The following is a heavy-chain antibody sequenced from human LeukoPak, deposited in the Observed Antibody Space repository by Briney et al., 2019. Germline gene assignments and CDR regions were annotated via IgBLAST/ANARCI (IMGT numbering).Heavy chain of an antibody. Sequence: PGGSLRLSCAGSGFTFDDYAMHWVRQAPGKGLEWVSGISRNSGSIGYADSVKGRFTISRDNAKNSLYLQMNSLRAEDMALYYCAKDMTSYATYYFDYWGQGTLVTVSS. CDR2: ISRNSGSI. V-gene: IGHV3-9*03. D-gene: IGHD2-2*01. J-gene: IGHJ4*02. CDR1: GFTFDDYA. CDR3: AKDMTSYATYYFDY.